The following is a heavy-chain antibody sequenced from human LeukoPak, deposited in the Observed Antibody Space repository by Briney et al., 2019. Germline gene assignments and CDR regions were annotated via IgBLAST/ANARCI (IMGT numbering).Heavy chain of an antibody. Sequence: GGSLRLSCAASGFTLSAFTMNWFRQAPGKGLEWVSVIYSTGDTDYADPVKGRFTISRDGSRSTVFLQMNSLRVEDTALYYCARDKVPDGRCEVDYWGQGTQVIVSS. CDR1: GFTLSAFT. CDR3: ARDKVPDGRCEVDY. V-gene: IGHV3-53*01. J-gene: IGHJ4*02. CDR2: IYSTGDT. D-gene: IGHD5-24*01.